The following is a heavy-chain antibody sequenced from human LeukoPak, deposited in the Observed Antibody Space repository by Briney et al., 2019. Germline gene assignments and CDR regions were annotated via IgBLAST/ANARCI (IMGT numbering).Heavy chain of an antibody. Sequence: ASVKVSCKASGYTFTSYYMHWVRQAPGQGLEWMGIINHSGGSTSYAQKFQGRVTMTRDTSTSTVYMELSSLRSEDTAVYYCAREGVVSYYDILTGYYSPSGFDPWGQGTLVTVSS. CDR3: AREGVVSYYDILTGYYSPSGFDP. D-gene: IGHD3-9*01. J-gene: IGHJ5*02. V-gene: IGHV1-46*01. CDR2: INHSGGST. CDR1: GYTFTSYY.